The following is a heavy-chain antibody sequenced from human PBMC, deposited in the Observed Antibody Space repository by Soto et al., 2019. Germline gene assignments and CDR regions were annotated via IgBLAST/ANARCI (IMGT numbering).Heavy chain of an antibody. J-gene: IGHJ3*02. Sequence: QVQLQESGPGLVKPSQTLSLTCTVSGGSISSGGYYWSWIRQHPGKGLEWIGYIYYSGSTYYNPSLKSRVTISVDTSKNQFSLKPSSVTAADTAVYYCARGAPDTEYYYDSSGYYSGAFDIWGQGTMVTVSS. CDR1: GGSISSGGYY. V-gene: IGHV4-31*03. D-gene: IGHD3-22*01. CDR3: ARGAPDTEYYYDSSGYYSGAFDI. CDR2: IYYSGST.